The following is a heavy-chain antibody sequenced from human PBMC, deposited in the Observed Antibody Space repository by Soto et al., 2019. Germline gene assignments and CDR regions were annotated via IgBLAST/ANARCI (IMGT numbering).Heavy chain of an antibody. Sequence: QVQLVQSGADMKKPGASVKVSCKASGYTFTNHDINWVRQVPGQGLEWMGWMIPDSGRTRYAQKSQGRVSLTRNTSSSPAYMELTSLNSEDSAVSYCARGDQFGFGVDFWGQGTLVTVSS. D-gene: IGHD3-3*01. CDR2: MIPDSGRT. J-gene: IGHJ4*02. CDR3: ARGDQFGFGVDF. V-gene: IGHV1-8*01. CDR1: GYTFTNHD.